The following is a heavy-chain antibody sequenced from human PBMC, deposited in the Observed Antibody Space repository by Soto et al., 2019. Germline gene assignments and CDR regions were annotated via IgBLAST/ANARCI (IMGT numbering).Heavy chain of an antibody. Sequence: LGGSLRLSCAASGFTFSSYAMHWVRQAPGKGLEWVAVISYDGSNKYYADSVKGRFAISRDNSKNTLYLQMNSLRAEDTAVYYCARVSGLASEYYYYGMDVWGQGTTVTVSS. D-gene: IGHD3-10*01. CDR3: ARVSGLASEYYYYGMDV. J-gene: IGHJ6*02. V-gene: IGHV3-30*09. CDR2: ISYDGSNK. CDR1: GFTFSSYA.